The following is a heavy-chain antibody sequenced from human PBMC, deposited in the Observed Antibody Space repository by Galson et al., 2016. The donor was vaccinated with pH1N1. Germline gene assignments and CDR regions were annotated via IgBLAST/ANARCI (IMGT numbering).Heavy chain of an antibody. J-gene: IGHJ4*02. Sequence: LSLTCDVSTYLISSCCYWGWIRQPPGKGLEWIGSIYHNGDTNRSPSLKSRLTISVDTSKNQFSLKLSSVPAADTAIYYCVRHLARTDSGLRNEPFDSWAQGTLVTVSS. CDR2: IYHNGDT. CDR3: VRHLARTDSGLRNEPFDS. D-gene: IGHD5-12*01. CDR1: TYLISSCCY. V-gene: IGHV4-38-2*01.